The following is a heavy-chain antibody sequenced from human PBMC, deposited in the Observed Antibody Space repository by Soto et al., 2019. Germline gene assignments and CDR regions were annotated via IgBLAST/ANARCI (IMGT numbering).Heavy chain of an antibody. CDR1: GGTFSNSA. Sequence: QVQLVQSGAEVKKPGSSVKVSCKASGGTFSNSAINWVRQAPGQGLEWVGGIIPIFDITAYAQKLQGRVTITAGRSTNTAYMELRNLRSDDTAVYYCARAQTTVTSSPWFDPWGQGTLVTVSS. J-gene: IGHJ5*02. CDR3: ARAQTTVTSSPWFDP. V-gene: IGHV1-69*17. D-gene: IGHD4-17*01. CDR2: IIPIFDIT.